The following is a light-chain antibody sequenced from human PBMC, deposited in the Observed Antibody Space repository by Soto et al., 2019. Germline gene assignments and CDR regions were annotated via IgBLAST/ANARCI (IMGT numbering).Light chain of an antibody. CDR2: AAS. J-gene: IGKJ1*01. Sequence: DIQMTQSPSSLSASVGDRVTITCRPSQTISSYLNWYQQKPGKAPKLLIYAASSLQSGVPSRFSGSGSGTDFTLTISSLQPEDFATYYCQQSYSTPPWTFGQGTKV. V-gene: IGKV1-39*01. CDR3: QQSYSTPPWT. CDR1: QTISSY.